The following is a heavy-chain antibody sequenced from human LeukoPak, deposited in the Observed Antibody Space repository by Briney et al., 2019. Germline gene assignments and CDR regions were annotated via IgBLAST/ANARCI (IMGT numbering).Heavy chain of an antibody. Sequence: GGSQRLSCAASGFTFSSYSMNWVRQAPGKGLEWVSSISSSSSYIYYADSVKGRFTISRDNAKNSLYLQMNSLRAEDTAVYYCARLTPGYGSGRGEVWFDPWGQGTLVTVSS. V-gene: IGHV3-21*01. J-gene: IGHJ5*02. CDR2: ISSSSSYI. CDR1: GFTFSSYS. CDR3: ARLTPGYGSGRGEVWFDP. D-gene: IGHD3-10*01.